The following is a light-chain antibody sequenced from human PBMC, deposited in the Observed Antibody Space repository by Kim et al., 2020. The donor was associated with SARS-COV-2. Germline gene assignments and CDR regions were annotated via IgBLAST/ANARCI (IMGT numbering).Light chain of an antibody. CDR3: QQFKDWPPLT. V-gene: IGKV3D-15*01. CDR1: ETVSNK. CDR2: DAS. Sequence: SPGEQATLSYRARETVSNKLAWYQQKPGQAPSLLIYDASSRAAGIPDRFRGRGSGTEFTLTITSLQPEDSAVYYCQQFKDWPPLTFGGGTKVEIK. J-gene: IGKJ4*01.